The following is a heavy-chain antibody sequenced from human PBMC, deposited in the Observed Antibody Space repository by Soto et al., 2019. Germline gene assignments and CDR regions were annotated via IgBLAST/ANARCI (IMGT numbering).Heavy chain of an antibody. V-gene: IGHV4-31*03. J-gene: IGHJ4*02. Sequence: PSETLSLTCTVSGAAVSDGDYRWNWIRQPPGKGLEWIGDIYNDGSTHYNPSLTSRVTISVDTSKNQFSLRAEDTAVYYCAKRRAPYYFDPWGQGTLVTVSS. D-gene: IGHD1-1*01. CDR1: GAAVSDGDYR. CDR2: IYNDGST. CDR3: AKRRAPYYFDP.